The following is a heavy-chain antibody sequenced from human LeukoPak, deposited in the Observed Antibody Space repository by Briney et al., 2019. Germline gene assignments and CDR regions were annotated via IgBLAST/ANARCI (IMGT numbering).Heavy chain of an antibody. CDR3: TTIKRGDIVGYFDF. CDR2: VLDSGRP. V-gene: IGHV4-59*11. CDR1: GGSMTTQH. Sequence: SETLSLTCTVSGGSMTTQHWNWIRHTPREGLEWIGCVLDSGRPKVNPSLTSPVTLSTDTSKNQLSLRLSSVTASDTAVYYCTTIKRGDIVGYFDFWGQGILVTVS. D-gene: IGHD5-18*01. J-gene: IGHJ4*02.